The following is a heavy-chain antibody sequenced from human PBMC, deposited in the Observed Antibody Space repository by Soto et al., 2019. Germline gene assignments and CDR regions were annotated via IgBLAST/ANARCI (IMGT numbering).Heavy chain of an antibody. V-gene: IGHV4-59*01. Sequence: PSETLSLTCTVSGDSISSYYWSWIRQPPGKGLEWIGYIYYSGSTNYNPSLKSRVTISVDASKNQFSLKLSSVTAADTAVYYCAGRSMVRGVSDFDYWGQGTLVTVSS. CDR2: IYYSGST. J-gene: IGHJ4*02. CDR3: AGRSMVRGVSDFDY. D-gene: IGHD3-10*01. CDR1: GDSISSYY.